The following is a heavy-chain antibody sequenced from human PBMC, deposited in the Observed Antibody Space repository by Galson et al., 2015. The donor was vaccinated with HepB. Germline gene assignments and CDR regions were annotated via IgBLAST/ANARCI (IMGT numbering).Heavy chain of an antibody. CDR2: IPYDGSNK. J-gene: IGHJ6*02. Sequence: SLRLSCAASGFTFSSYAMHWVRQAPGKGLEWVAVIPYDGSNKYYADSVKGRFTISRDNSKNTLYLQMNSLRAEDTAVYYCARDDLSSSWRRYYYYYYGMDVWGQGTTVTVSS. CDR3: ARDDLSSSWRRYYYYYYGMDV. V-gene: IGHV3-30*04. D-gene: IGHD6-13*01. CDR1: GFTFSSYA.